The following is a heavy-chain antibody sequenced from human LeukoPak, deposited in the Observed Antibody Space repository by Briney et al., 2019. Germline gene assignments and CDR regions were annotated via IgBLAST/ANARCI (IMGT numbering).Heavy chain of an antibody. J-gene: IGHJ4*02. CDR1: GFTFSSYS. CDR2: ISSSSSYI. CDR3: AREEVKSFDN. V-gene: IGHV3-21*04. Sequence: GGSLRLSCAASGFTFSSYSMNWVRQAPGKGLEWVSSISSSSSYIYYADSVKGRFTISRDNAKNSLYLQMNNLRVEDTAVYYCAREEVKSFDNWGQGTLVTVSS.